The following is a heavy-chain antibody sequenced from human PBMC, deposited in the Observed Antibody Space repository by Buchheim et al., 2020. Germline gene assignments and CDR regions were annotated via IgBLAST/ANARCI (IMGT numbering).Heavy chain of an antibody. CDR2: IWYDGSNK. D-gene: IGHD6-13*01. V-gene: IGHV3-33*01. CDR1: GFTFSNYG. CDR3: ARDRGYSNWSVTFYYYLMDV. J-gene: IGHJ6*02. Sequence: QVQLVESGGGVVQPGRSLRLSCAASGFTFSNYGMHWVRQAPGKGLEWVAVIWYDGSNKYYADSVKGRFTISRDNSKNTLYLQMNSLRAEDTAVYYCARDRGYSNWSVTFYYYLMDVWGQGTT.